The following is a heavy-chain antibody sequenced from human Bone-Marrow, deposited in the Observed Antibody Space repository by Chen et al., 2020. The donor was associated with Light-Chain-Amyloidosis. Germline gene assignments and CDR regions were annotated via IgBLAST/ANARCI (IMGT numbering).Heavy chain of an antibody. CDR2: ISGSGGST. Sequence: VQLMESGGDVVQPGRSLRLSCAASGFTFSSYAMSWVRQAPGKGLEWVSAISGSGGSTYYADSVKGRFTISRDNSKNTLYLQMNSLRAEDTAVYYCAKFKVDFWSGFPPHFDYWGQGTLVTVSS. D-gene: IGHD3-3*01. CDR3: AKFKVDFWSGFPPHFDY. J-gene: IGHJ4*02. V-gene: IGHV3-23*01. CDR1: GFTFSSYA.